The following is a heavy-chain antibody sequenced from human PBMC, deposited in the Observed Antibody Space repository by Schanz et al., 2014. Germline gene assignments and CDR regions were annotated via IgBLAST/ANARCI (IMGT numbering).Heavy chain of an antibody. CDR1: GFTFSSYT. Sequence: EVPLVESGGGLVKPWDSLRLSCAASGFTFSSYTMKWVRQAPGKGLEWVSSISSTSTYLYYADSVKGRFTISRDSARNSLYLQMSSLRAEDTAVYYCARGGADSAMAHEYWGRGTLVTVSS. J-gene: IGHJ4*02. CDR2: ISSTSTYL. D-gene: IGHD5-18*01. CDR3: ARGGADSAMAHEY. V-gene: IGHV3-21*01.